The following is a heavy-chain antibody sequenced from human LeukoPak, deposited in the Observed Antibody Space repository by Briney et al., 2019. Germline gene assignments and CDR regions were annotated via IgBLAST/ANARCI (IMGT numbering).Heavy chain of an antibody. V-gene: IGHV3-7*01. CDR2: IKQDGSKK. Sequence: GGSLRLSCAASGFTFSSYWMTWVRQAPGKGLEWVANIKQDGSKKNYVDSVQGRFTISRDNSKNTLYLQMNSLRAEDTAVYYCARDRRYCSSTSCFNYYYYGMDVWGQGTTVTVSS. CDR1: GFTFSSYW. CDR3: ARDRRYCSSTSCFNYYYYGMDV. J-gene: IGHJ6*02. D-gene: IGHD2-2*01.